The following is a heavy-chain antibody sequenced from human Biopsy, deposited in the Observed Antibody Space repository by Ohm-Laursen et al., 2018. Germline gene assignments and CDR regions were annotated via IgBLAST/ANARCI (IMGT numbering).Heavy chain of an antibody. Sequence: SLRLSCAASGLTFSRCSMHWVRQAPGKGLAWVSSINSSSNFIYYGDSVKGRFTISRDNAKNSLYLQMNSLRAEDTAVYYCARVLLPAAAVHYGMDVWGQGTTVTVSS. CDR2: INSSSNFI. J-gene: IGHJ6*02. CDR3: ARVLLPAAAVHYGMDV. CDR1: GLTFSRCS. V-gene: IGHV3-21*01. D-gene: IGHD2-2*01.